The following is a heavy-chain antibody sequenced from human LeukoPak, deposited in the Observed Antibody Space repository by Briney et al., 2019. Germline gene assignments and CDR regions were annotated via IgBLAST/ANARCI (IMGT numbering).Heavy chain of an antibody. V-gene: IGHV1-2*02. Sequence: ASVTVSCKASGYTFTGYYMHWVRQAPGQGLEWMGWINPNSGGTNYAQKFQGRVTMTTDTSTSTAYMELRSLRSDDTAVYYCARGGSGGVCNYWGQGTLVTVSS. CDR2: INPNSGGT. D-gene: IGHD3-10*01. CDR3: ARGGSGGVCNY. CDR1: GYTFTGYY. J-gene: IGHJ4*02.